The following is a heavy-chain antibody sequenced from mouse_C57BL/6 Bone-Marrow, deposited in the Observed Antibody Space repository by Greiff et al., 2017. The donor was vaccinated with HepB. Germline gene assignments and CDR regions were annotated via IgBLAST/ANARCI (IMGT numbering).Heavy chain of an antibody. J-gene: IGHJ2*01. Sequence: DVKLQESGPGLVKPSQSLSLTCSVTGYSITSGYYWNWIRQFPGNKLEWMGYISYDGSNNYNPSLKNRISITRDTSKNQFFLKLTSVTTEDTATYYCARKGPKGYFDYWGQGTTLTVSS. CDR3: ARKGPKGYFDY. V-gene: IGHV3-6*01. CDR2: ISYDGSN. CDR1: GYSITSGYY. D-gene: IGHD6-5*01.